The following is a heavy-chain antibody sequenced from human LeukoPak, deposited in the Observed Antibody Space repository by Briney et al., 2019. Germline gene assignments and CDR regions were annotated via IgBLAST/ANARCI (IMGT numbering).Heavy chain of an antibody. CDR3: ARDNIPNWFDP. J-gene: IGHJ5*02. CDR2: IYYSGST. Sequence: SETLSLTCAVYGGSFSGYYWSWIRQPPGKGLEWIGYIYYSGSTNYNPSLKSRVTISVDTSKNQFSLKLSSVTAADTAVYYCARDNIPNWFDPWGQGTLVTVSS. CDR1: GGSFSGYY. V-gene: IGHV4-59*01.